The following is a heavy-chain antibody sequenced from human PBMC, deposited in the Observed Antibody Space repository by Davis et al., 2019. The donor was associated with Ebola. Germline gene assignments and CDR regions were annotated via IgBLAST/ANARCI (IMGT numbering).Heavy chain of an antibody. CDR2: ISGSGGST. CDR1: GFTFSSYW. V-gene: IGHV3-48*02. CDR3: ASAGRAYCGGDCYNYFDY. D-gene: IGHD2-21*01. J-gene: IGHJ4*02. Sequence: GGSLRLSCVASGFTFSSYWMTWVRQAPGKGLEWVSGISGSGGSTYYAGSVKGRFTISRDNAKNSLYLQMNSLRDEDTAVYYCASAGRAYCGGDCYNYFDYWGQGTLVTVSS.